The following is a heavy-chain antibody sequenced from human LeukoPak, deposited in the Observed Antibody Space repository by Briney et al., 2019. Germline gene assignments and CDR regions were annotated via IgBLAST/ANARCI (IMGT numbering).Heavy chain of an antibody. V-gene: IGHV3-30-3*01. CDR3: ARDTIWDTPGY. Sequence: TGGSLRLSCAASGFTFSSYAMHWVRQAPGKGLEWVAVISYDGSNEYHADSVKGRFTVSRDNSKNTLYLQMNSLRVEDTAVYYCARDTIWDTPGYWGQGTLVTVSS. CDR2: ISYDGSNE. J-gene: IGHJ4*02. CDR1: GFTFSSYA. D-gene: IGHD2-15*01.